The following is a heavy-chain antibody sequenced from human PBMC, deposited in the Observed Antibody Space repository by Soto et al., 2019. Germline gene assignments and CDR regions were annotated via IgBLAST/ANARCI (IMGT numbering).Heavy chain of an antibody. D-gene: IGHD5-12*01. J-gene: IGHJ4*02. CDR1: GGTFSSYT. CDR2: IIPILGIA. V-gene: IGHV1-69*02. Sequence: QVQLVQSGAEVKKPGSSVKVSCTASGGTFSSYTISWVRQAPGQGLEWMGRIIPILGIAYYAQKFHGRGTITADKSTSTAYMELSSLRSEDTAVYYCVVVATGWIDYWGQGTLVTVSS. CDR3: VVVATGWIDY.